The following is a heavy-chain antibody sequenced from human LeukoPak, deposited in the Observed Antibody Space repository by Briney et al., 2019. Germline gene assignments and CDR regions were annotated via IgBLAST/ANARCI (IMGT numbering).Heavy chain of an antibody. J-gene: IGHJ5*02. Sequence: PSETLSLNCTVSGGSISSYYWSWIRQPPGKGLEWIGYIYYSGSTNYNPSLKSRVTISVDTSKNQFSLKLSSVTAADTAVYYCARDIAVAGIGWFDPWGQGTLVTVSS. V-gene: IGHV4-59*01. CDR2: IYYSGST. D-gene: IGHD6-19*01. CDR1: GGSISSYY. CDR3: ARDIAVAGIGWFDP.